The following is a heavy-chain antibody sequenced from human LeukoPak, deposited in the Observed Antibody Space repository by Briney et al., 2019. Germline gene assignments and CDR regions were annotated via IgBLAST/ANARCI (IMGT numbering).Heavy chain of an antibody. CDR3: ARDSRYSRGVGDFDY. D-gene: IGHD5-18*01. CDR1: EFTFSSHW. J-gene: IGHJ4*02. Sequence: AESLRLSCAASEFTFSSHWMSWVRQVAGKGLEWVANIREDGSEKYYVDSVKGRFTISRDNAKNSLFLQMNSLRAEDTAVYYCARDSRYSRGVGDFDYWGQRTLVIVSS. V-gene: IGHV3-7*03. CDR2: IREDGSEK.